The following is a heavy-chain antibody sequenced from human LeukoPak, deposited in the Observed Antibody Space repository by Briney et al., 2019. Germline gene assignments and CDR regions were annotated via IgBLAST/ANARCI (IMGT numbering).Heavy chain of an antibody. CDR2: VSSSGGST. J-gene: IGHJ4*02. Sequence: PGGSLRLSCAASGFTFSSYAMSWVRQAPGKGLEWVSGVSSSGGSTYYTDSVKGRFTISRDNSKNTLYLQMNSLRAEDTAVYYCAKGSVYDSNGHSFDYWGQGTLVAVSS. V-gene: IGHV3-23*01. D-gene: IGHD3-22*01. CDR1: GFTFSSYA. CDR3: AKGSVYDSNGHSFDY.